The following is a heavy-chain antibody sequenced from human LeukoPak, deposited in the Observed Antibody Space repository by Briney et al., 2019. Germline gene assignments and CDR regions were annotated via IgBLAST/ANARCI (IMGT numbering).Heavy chain of an antibody. CDR2: ISYDGSNK. CDR3: AKDFTDDAFDI. V-gene: IGHV3-30*18. CDR1: GFTFSSYG. J-gene: IGHJ3*02. Sequence: GGSLRLSCAASGFTFSSYGRHWVRQAPGKGLEWVAVISYDGSNKYYADSVKGRFTISRDNSKNTLYLQMNSLRAEDTAVYYCAKDFTDDAFDIWGQGTMVTVSS.